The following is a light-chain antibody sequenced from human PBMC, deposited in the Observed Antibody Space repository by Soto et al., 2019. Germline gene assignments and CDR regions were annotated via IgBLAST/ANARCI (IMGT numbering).Light chain of an antibody. J-gene: IGKJ2*01. V-gene: IGKV3-20*01. CDR3: QQYGSSPPYT. CDR1: QSVSSSY. CDR2: GAS. Sequence: EIVLTQSPGTLSLSPGERATLSCRASQSVSSSYLAWYQQKPGQAPRLLIYGASSRATGIPDRFSGSGSGTDFTLPISRLEPDDCAVYYCQQYGSSPPYTFGQGTKLEIK.